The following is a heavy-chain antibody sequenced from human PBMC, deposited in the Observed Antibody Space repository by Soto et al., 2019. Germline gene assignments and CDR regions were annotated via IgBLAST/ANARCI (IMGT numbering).Heavy chain of an antibody. D-gene: IGHD1-26*01. J-gene: IGHJ6*03. CDR2: IYYSGST. Sequence: SATLSLTCTVSGGSISSYYWSWIRQPPGKGLEWIGYIYYSGSTNYNPSLKSRVTISVDTSKNQFSLKLSSVTAADTAVYYCARGRSRWDYYYYMDVWGKGTTVTVSS. CDR1: GGSISSYY. V-gene: IGHV4-59*01. CDR3: ARGRSRWDYYYYMDV.